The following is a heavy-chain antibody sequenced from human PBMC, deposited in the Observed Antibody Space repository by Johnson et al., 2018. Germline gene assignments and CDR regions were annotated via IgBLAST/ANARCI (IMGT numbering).Heavy chain of an antibody. CDR1: GGSISSGSYY. Sequence: QVQLQESGPGLVKPSETLSLTCTVSGGSISSGSYYWGWIRKPPGKGLEWIGSIYYSGRTYYNPSLKSRVTISVDTSKNQFSLQLNSVTPEATAVYYCASCDGSYGPQRLVYVGMEVGGQGTTVTVSS. CDR2: IYYSGRT. D-gene: IGHD1-26*01. CDR3: ASCDGSYGPQRLVYVGMEV. J-gene: IGHJ6*02. V-gene: IGHV4-39*01.